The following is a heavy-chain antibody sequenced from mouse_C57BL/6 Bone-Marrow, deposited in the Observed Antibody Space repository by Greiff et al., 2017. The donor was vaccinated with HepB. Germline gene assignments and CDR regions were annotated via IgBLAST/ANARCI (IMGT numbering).Heavy chain of an antibody. CDR1: GYSITSGYY. CDR3: ARDGIGDYYGSSPPIAMDY. CDR2: ISYDGSN. Sequence: VQLKESGPGLVKPSQSLSLTCSVTGYSITSGYYWNWIRQFPGNKLEWMGYISYDGSNNYNPSLKNRISITRDTSKNQFFLKLNSVTTEDTATYYCARDGIGDYYGSSPPIAMDYWGQGTSVTVSS. D-gene: IGHD1-1*01. V-gene: IGHV3-6*01. J-gene: IGHJ4*01.